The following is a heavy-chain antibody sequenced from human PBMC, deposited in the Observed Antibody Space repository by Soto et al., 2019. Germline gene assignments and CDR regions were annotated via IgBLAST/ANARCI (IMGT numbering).Heavy chain of an antibody. CDR3: ARESEDLTSNFDY. Sequence: GGLRLSCAASGFTFTRYSMNWVRQAPGKGLEWVSSISSTTNYIYYGDSMKGRFTISRDNAKNSLYLEMNSLRAEDTAVYYCARESEDLTSNFDYWGQGTLVTVSS. CDR2: ISSTTNYI. V-gene: IGHV3-21*06. J-gene: IGHJ4*02. CDR1: GFTFTRYS.